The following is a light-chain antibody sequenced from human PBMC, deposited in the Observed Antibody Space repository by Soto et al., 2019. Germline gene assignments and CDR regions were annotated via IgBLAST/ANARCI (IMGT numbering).Light chain of an antibody. J-gene: IGKJ2*01. CDR2: GAS. CDR3: QQYGSSLDMYT. Sequence: EIVLTQSPGTLSLSPGERATLSCRASQSVSSSYLAWYQQKPGQAPRLLIYGASSRATGIPDRFSGSGSGTDFTLTISRLEPEDFAVDYCQQYGSSLDMYTFGQGTKLEIK. V-gene: IGKV3-20*01. CDR1: QSVSSSY.